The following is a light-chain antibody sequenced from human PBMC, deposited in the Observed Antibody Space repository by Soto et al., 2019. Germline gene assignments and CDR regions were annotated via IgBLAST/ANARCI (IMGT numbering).Light chain of an antibody. J-gene: IGLJ1*01. Sequence: QSLLTQPASVSGAPGQSITISCTGTPSDVGDNDYVSWYQQHPGKAPKLMIYDVSNRPSGVSNRFSGSKSGNTASLTISGLQTEDEADYYCSSYTSSTLVFGAGTKVTVL. V-gene: IGLV2-14*03. CDR3: SSYTSSTLV. CDR2: DVS. CDR1: PSDVGDNDY.